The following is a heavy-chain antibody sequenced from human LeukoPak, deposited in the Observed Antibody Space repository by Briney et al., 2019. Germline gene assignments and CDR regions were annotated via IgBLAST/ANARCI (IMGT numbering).Heavy chain of an antibody. CDR2: INTDGSTT. J-gene: IGHJ4*02. CDR1: GFTFSSYW. V-gene: IGHV3-74*01. CDR3: ARRYFDY. Sequence: GGSLRLSCAASGFTFSSYWMHWVRQVPGKGLVWVSGINTDGSTTSYADSVKGRFTISRDNAKNSLYLQMNSLRAEDTAVYYCARRYFDYWGQGTLVTVSS.